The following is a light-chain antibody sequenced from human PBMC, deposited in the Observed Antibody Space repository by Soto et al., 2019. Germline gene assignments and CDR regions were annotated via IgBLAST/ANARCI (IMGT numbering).Light chain of an antibody. J-gene: IGKJ3*01. Sequence: DIQMTQSPSSLSASVGDRVTITCRASQSISTYLHWYQQKPGRAPNLLIYLASSLQTGVPSRFSGSGSGTDFTLTISSLQPEDSATYYCQQSYTIPSFGPGTKVDIE. V-gene: IGKV1-39*01. CDR3: QQSYTIPS. CDR2: LAS. CDR1: QSISTY.